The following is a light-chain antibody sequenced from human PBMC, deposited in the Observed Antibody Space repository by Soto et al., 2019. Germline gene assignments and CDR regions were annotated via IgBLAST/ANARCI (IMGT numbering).Light chain of an antibody. J-gene: IGLJ2*01. CDR3: SSYAGSNNLL. CDR2: EVN. V-gene: IGLV2-8*01. Sequence: QSALTQLPSASGSPGQSVTLSCTGTSSDVGGYKFVSWYQQHPGKAPKLIIYEVNQRPSGVPDRFSGSKSDNTASLAVSGLQAEDEADYYCSSYAGSNNLLFGGGTQLTVL. CDR1: SSDVGGYKF.